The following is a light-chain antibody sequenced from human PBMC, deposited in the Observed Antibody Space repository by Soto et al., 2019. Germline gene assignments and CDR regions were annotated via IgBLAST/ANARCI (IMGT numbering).Light chain of an antibody. CDR3: QQRNVWPPIT. Sequence: ILTQSPSTLSLSPGERATLSCRASQSIHTSLAWYQQKPGQPPRLVVYDSTLRANGVPDRFGGSRSGTEFTLTINNLEPEDFAVYYCQQRNVWPPITFAQGTLLEVK. V-gene: IGKV3-11*01. J-gene: IGKJ5*01. CDR2: DST. CDR1: QSIHTS.